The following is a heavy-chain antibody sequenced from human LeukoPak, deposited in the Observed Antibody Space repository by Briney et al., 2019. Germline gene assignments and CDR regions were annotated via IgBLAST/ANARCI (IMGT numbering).Heavy chain of an antibody. D-gene: IGHD2-2*01. Sequence: GSLRLSCAASGFTFSSYSMNWVRQPPGKGLEWIGSIYYSGSTYYNPSLKSRVTISVDTSKNQFSLKLSSVTAADTAVYYCARVLYQLPSFDYWGQGTLVTVSS. V-gene: IGHV4-39*07. CDR1: GFTFSSYS. CDR2: IYYSGST. J-gene: IGHJ4*02. CDR3: ARVLYQLPSFDY.